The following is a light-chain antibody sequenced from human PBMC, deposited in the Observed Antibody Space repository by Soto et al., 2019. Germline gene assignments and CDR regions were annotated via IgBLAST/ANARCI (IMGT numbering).Light chain of an antibody. CDR2: NNL. V-gene: IGLV1-40*01. CDR1: SSNFGAGYE. J-gene: IGLJ1*01. Sequence: QTVLTQPPSVSGAPGQRVTIPCTGSSSNFGAGYEVHWYKQLPGAAPTLVIFNNLNRPSGVPERFSGSKSGTSASLVIGGLQAEDEADYYCQSFDSSLRAYVFGSGTKVTAL. CDR3: QSFDSSLRAYV.